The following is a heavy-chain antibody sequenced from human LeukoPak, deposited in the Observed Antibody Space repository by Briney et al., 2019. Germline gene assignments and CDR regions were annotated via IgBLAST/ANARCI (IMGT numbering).Heavy chain of an antibody. Sequence: GGSLRLSCAASGFTFSSYWMSWVRQAPGKGLEWVANIKQDGSEKYYVDSVKGRFTISRDNSKNTLYLQMNSLRAEDTAVYYCAKECSGSYYYYMDVWGKGTTVTVSS. V-gene: IGHV3-7*03. D-gene: IGHD1-26*01. CDR1: GFTFSSYW. J-gene: IGHJ6*03. CDR2: IKQDGSEK. CDR3: AKECSGSYYYYMDV.